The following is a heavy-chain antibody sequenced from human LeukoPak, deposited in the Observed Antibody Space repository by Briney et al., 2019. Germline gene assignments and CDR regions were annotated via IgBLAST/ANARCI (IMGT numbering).Heavy chain of an antibody. CDR1: GFTFSSYE. CDR2: IRSSSSYI. CDR3: ASLGPFDP. J-gene: IGHJ5*02. Sequence: GGSLRLSCAASGFTFSSYEMNWVRQAPGKGLEWVSYIRSSSSYIYYADSVKGRFTISRDNAKNSLYLQMNSLRAEDTAVYYCASLGPFDPWGQGTLVTVSS. V-gene: IGHV3-21*05.